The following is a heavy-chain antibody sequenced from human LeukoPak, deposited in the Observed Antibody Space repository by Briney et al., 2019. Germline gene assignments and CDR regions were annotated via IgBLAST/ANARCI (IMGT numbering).Heavy chain of an antibody. CDR1: GGTFSSYA. Sequence: SVKVSCKASGGTFSSYAISWVRQAPGQGLEWMGGIIPIFGTANYALKFQGRVTITADESTSTAYMELSSLRSEDTAVYYCARGAPRGYSYALDYWGQGTLVTVSS. V-gene: IGHV1-69*13. CDR2: IIPIFGTA. D-gene: IGHD5-18*01. J-gene: IGHJ4*02. CDR3: ARGAPRGYSYALDY.